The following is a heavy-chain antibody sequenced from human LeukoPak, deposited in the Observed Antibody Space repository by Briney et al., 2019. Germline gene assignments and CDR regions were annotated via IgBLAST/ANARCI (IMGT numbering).Heavy chain of an antibody. CDR3: AKDLSDSSGYFLYYYYGMDV. CDR2: ISYDGSNK. Sequence: GGSLRLSCAASGFTFSSYGMHWVRQAPGKGLEWVAVISYDGSNKYYADSVKGRFTISRDNSKNTLYLQMNSLRAEDTAVYYCAKDLSDSSGYFLYYYYGMDVWGQGTTATVSS. D-gene: IGHD3-22*01. J-gene: IGHJ6*02. V-gene: IGHV3-30*18. CDR1: GFTFSSYG.